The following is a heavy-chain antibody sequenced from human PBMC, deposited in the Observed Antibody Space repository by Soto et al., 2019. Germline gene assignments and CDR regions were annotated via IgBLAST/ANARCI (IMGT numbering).Heavy chain of an antibody. Sequence: GGSLRLSCAASGFTFSSYWMHWVRQAPGKGPVWVSRINSDGSSTSYADSVKGRFTISRDNAKNTLFLQMNSLRAGDTAVYYCASIVRGSAYWGPGTLVTVSS. V-gene: IGHV3-74*01. CDR3: ASIVRGSAY. J-gene: IGHJ4*02. CDR2: INSDGSST. CDR1: GFTFSSYW. D-gene: IGHD3-10*01.